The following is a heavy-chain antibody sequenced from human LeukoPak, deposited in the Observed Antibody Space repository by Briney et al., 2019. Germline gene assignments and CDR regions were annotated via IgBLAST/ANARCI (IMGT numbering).Heavy chain of an antibody. CDR2: ISSSSSYI. J-gene: IGHJ6*02. V-gene: IGHV3-21*01. CDR1: GFPFSSYS. Sequence: PGGSLRLSCAASGFPFSSYSMTWVRQAPGKGLEWVSSISSSSSYIYYADSVKGRFTISRDNAKNSLYLQMNSLRAEDTAVYYCARRRHDSRRFDPWGSGDVWGQGTTVTVSS. CDR3: ARRRHDSRRFDPWGSGDV. D-gene: IGHD3-22*01.